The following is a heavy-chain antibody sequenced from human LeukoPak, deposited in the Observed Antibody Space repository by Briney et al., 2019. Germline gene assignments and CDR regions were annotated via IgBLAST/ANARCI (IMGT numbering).Heavy chain of an antibody. CDR2: IYYSGST. D-gene: IGHD2-21*02. CDR3: ASKYCGGDCYAWYYGMDV. Sequence: KPSETLSLTCTVSGGSISSYYWSWIRQPPGKGLEWIGYIYYSGSTNYNPSLKSRVTISVDTSKNQFSLKPSSVTAADTAVYYCASKYCGGDCYAWYYGMDVWGQGTTVTVSS. CDR1: GGSISSYY. V-gene: IGHV4-59*01. J-gene: IGHJ6*02.